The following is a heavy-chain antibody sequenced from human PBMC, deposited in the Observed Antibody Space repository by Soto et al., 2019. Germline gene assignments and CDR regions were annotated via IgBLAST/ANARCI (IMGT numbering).Heavy chain of an antibody. J-gene: IGHJ3*02. CDR2: ISGSGGST. Sequence: EVQLLESGGGLVQPGGSPRLSCAASGFTFSSYAMSWVRQAPGKGLEWVSAISGSGGSTYYADSVTVRFTISRDNSTNTLYLQMNSLRAEDTAVYYCAKVDPEKDAGGAFDIWGQGTMVTVSS. CDR1: GFTFSSYA. CDR3: AKVDPEKDAGGAFDI. D-gene: IGHD3-16*01. V-gene: IGHV3-23*01.